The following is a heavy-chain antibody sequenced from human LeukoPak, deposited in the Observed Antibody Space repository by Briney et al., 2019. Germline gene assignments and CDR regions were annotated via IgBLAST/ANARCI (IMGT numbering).Heavy chain of an antibody. Sequence: ASVKVSCKASGYTFTSYDVTWVRQAPGQGLEWMGWISAYKGYTNYAQKLQGRVTMTTDTSTSTAYMELRSLRFDDTAVYYCARGKAPDVWGKGTTVTVSS. CDR3: ARGKAPDV. J-gene: IGHJ6*04. CDR1: GYTFTSYD. V-gene: IGHV1-18*01. CDR2: ISAYKGYT.